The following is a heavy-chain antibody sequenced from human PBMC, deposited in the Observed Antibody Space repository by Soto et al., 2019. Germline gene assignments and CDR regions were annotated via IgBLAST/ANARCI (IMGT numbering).Heavy chain of an antibody. CDR1: GYSFTSYW. Sequence: GESLKISCKGSGYSFTSYWIGWVRQMPGKGLEWMGIIYPGDSDTRYSPSFQGQVTISADKSISTAYLQWSSLKASDTAMYYCARPILQYSSSWYRAGGAFDIWGQGTMVTVSS. CDR2: IYPGDSDT. J-gene: IGHJ3*02. V-gene: IGHV5-51*01. D-gene: IGHD6-13*01. CDR3: ARPILQYSSSWYRAGGAFDI.